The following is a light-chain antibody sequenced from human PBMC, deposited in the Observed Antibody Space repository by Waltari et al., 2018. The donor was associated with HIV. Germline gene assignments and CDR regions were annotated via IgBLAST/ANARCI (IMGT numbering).Light chain of an antibody. J-gene: IGKJ4*01. CDR2: DAS. V-gene: IGKV3-20*01. CDR1: QSVSSSY. Sequence: EIVLTQSPGTLSLSPGDRAHVSCRDSQSVSSSYLAWYQQKPGQAPRLLIYDASSRATGIPDRFSGSGSGTDFTLTISRLEPEDFAVYYCQQYGSSPPLTFGGGTKVEIK. CDR3: QQYGSSPPLT.